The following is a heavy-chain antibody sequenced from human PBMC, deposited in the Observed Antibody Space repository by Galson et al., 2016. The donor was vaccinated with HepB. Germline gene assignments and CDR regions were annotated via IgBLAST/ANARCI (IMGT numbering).Heavy chain of an antibody. V-gene: IGHV3-11*01. D-gene: IGHD3-10*01. CDR2: ITSSGSTI. CDR1: GFTFSGYY. CDR3: ARDYGPGGQIQKHDY. Sequence: SLRLSCAASGFTFSGYYMSWIRQAPGKGLEWISYITSSGSTIYYADSVKGRFTISRDNAQNSLYLQMNNLRPEDTAVYYCARDYGPGGQIQKHDYWGQGTLVTVSS. J-gene: IGHJ4*02.